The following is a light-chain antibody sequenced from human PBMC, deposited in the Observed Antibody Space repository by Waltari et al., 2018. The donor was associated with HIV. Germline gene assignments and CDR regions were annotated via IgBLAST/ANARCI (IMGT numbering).Light chain of an antibody. CDR2: DGT. CDR1: SSDVGGYNY. J-gene: IGLJ2*01. V-gene: IGLV2-11*01. CDR3: CSYAGSYTFV. Sequence: QSALTKPRPVSGSPGQSVTISCTGTSSDVGGYNYVSWYQQHPGKAPKLMIYDGTKRPSGGPDRCSGSTSGNTASLTISGLQAEDEADYYCCSYAGSYTFVFGGGTKVTVL.